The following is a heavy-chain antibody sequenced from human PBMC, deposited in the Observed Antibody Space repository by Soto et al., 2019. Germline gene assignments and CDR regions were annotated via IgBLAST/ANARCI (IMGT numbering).Heavy chain of an antibody. Sequence: LRLSCAASGFTFSSYAMSWVRQAPGKGLEWVSAISGSGGSTYYADSVKGRFTISRDNSKNTLYLQMNSLRAEDTAVYYCAKDRGYSGGGMDVWGQGTTVTVSS. J-gene: IGHJ6*02. CDR3: AKDRGYSGGGMDV. D-gene: IGHD2-21*01. CDR1: GFTFSSYA. CDR2: ISGSGGST. V-gene: IGHV3-23*01.